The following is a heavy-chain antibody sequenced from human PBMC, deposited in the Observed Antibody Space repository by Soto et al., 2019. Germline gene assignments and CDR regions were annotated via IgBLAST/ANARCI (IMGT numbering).Heavy chain of an antibody. CDR1: GFTFSSYA. J-gene: IGHJ5*02. Sequence: PGGSLRLSCAAAGFTFSSYAMSWVRQAPGKGLEWVSAISGSGGSTYYADSVKGRFTISRDNSKNTLYLQMNSLRAEDTAVYYCARLLVVVTAARTRFDPWRQGTLVTVSS. D-gene: IGHD2-21*02. CDR2: ISGSGGST. V-gene: IGHV3-23*01. CDR3: ARLLVVVTAARTRFDP.